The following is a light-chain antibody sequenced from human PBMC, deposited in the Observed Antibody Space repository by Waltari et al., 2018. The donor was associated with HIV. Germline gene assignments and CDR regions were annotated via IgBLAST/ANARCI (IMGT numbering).Light chain of an antibody. CDR1: QSVSSN. CDR2: GAS. J-gene: IGKJ1*01. V-gene: IGKV3-15*01. CDR3: QQYGGSRWT. Sequence: EIVMTQSPATLSVSPGERATLSCRASQSVSSNLAWYQHKPGQAPRLLIYGASTRATGIPARFSGSGSGTEFTLTISSLQSEDFAIYYCQQYGGSRWTFGQGTKVEIK.